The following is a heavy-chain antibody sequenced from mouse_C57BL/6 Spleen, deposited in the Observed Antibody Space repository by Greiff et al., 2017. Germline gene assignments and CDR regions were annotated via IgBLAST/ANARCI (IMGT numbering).Heavy chain of an antibody. CDR2: IDPSDSET. CDR1: GYTFTSYW. V-gene: IGHV1-52*01. D-gene: IGHD1-1*01. CDR3: ARSATAVAGYFDD. Sequence: QVQLQQPGAELVRPGSSVKLSCKASGYTFTSYWMHWVKQRPIQGLEWIGNIDPSDSETHYNQKFKDKATLTVDKSSSTAYMQLSSLTSEDSAVYYCARSATAVAGYFDDWGQGTTLTVSS. J-gene: IGHJ2*01.